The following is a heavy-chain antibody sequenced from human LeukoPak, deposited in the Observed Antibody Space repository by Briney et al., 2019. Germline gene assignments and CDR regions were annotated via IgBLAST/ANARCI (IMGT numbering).Heavy chain of an antibody. J-gene: IGHJ3*02. V-gene: IGHV3-21*01. Sequence: GGSLRLSCAASGFTFSRYSMSWVRQAPGKGLEWVSSISSSSSYIYYADSLKGRFTISRDNAKNSLFLQMNSLRAEDTAVYYCARDSSGLSTAFDIWGQGTMVTVSS. CDR2: ISSSSSYI. D-gene: IGHD3-22*01. CDR3: ARDSSGLSTAFDI. CDR1: GFTFSRYS.